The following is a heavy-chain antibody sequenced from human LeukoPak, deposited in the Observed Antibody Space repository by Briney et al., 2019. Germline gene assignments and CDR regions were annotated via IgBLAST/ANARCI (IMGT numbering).Heavy chain of an antibody. D-gene: IGHD3-9*01. Sequence: PGGSLRLSCAASGFTFSSYAMSWIRQAPGKGLEWVSYISSSGSTIYYADSVKGRFTISRDNAKNSLYLQMNSLRAEDTAVYYCARSGFDWLLYYFDYWGQGTLVTVSS. CDR3: ARSGFDWLLYYFDY. CDR2: ISSSGSTI. CDR1: GFTFSSYA. J-gene: IGHJ4*02. V-gene: IGHV3-11*01.